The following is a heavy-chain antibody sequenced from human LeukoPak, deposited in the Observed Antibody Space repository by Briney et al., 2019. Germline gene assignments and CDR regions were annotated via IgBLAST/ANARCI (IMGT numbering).Heavy chain of an antibody. D-gene: IGHD5-12*01. V-gene: IGHV3-9*01. CDR1: GFTFDDYA. J-gene: IGHJ2*01. CDR2: ISWNSGSI. Sequence: PGRSLRLSCAASGFTFDDYAMQWVRQAPGKGLEWVSGISWNSGSIGYADSVKGRFTISRDNAKNSLYLQMNSLRAEDTALYYCAKDKTVATIGDWYFDLWGRGTLVTVSS. CDR3: AKDKTVATIGDWYFDL.